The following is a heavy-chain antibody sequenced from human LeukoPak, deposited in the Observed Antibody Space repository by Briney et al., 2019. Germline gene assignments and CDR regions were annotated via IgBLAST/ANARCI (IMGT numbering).Heavy chain of an antibody. V-gene: IGHV1-46*01. CDR1: GYTFTTYY. D-gene: IGHD4-11*01. CDR2: INPIGGTT. Sequence: ASVKVSCKASGYTFTTYYIHWGRQAPGQGLEWMGIINPIGGTTDYAQKFQGRVTMTRDTSTSTVYMELSSLRSEDTAVYYCARQQGLQNLNFDYWGQGTLVTVSS. CDR3: ARQQGLQNLNFDY. J-gene: IGHJ4*02.